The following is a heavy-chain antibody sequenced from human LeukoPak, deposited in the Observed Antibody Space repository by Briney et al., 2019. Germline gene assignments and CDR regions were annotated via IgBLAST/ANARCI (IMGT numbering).Heavy chain of an antibody. CDR3: ARGLTTGDPGDY. Sequence: ASVKVSCKASGYIFISYIINWVRQAPGQGLEWMGWISAYNGNTNYAQKLQGRVTMTTDTSTSTAYMELRSLRSDDTAVYYCARGLTTGDPGDYWGQGTLVTVSS. V-gene: IGHV1-18*01. J-gene: IGHJ4*02. D-gene: IGHD4-17*01. CDR1: GYIFISYI. CDR2: ISAYNGNT.